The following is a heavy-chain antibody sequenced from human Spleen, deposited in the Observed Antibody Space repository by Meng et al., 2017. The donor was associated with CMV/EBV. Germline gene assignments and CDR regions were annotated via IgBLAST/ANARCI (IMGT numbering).Heavy chain of an antibody. V-gene: IGHV2-5*01. Sequence: SLSDTGEAVGWGRQRPEKALEWLALIYWNDDQRHNPSLAGRLTLTSDTSRNQVVLTLTDVDPADTATYFCVHRSKASGAYIRAPFDFWGHGTVVTVSS. D-gene: IGHD1-26*01. CDR3: VHRSKASGAYIRAPFDF. J-gene: IGHJ3*01. CDR2: IYWNDDQ. CDR1: SLSDTGEA.